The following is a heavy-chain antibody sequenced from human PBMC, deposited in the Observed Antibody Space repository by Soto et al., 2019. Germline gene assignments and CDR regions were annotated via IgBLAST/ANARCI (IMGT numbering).Heavy chain of an antibody. D-gene: IGHD3-22*01. Sequence: GXSDKVSYQASGGTFSSYAIIWVRQAPVQGLEWVGGIIPIFGTANYAQKFQGRVTITADESTSTAYMELSSLRSEDTAVYYCARPLNSSGYYYYYYYGMDVWGQGTKVTVYS. V-gene: IGHV1-69*13. CDR1: GGTFSSYA. CDR3: ARPLNSSGYYYYYYYGMDV. J-gene: IGHJ6*02. CDR2: IIPIFGTA.